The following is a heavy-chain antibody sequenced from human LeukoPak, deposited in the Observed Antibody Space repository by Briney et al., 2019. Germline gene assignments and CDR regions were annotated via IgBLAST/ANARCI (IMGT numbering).Heavy chain of an antibody. D-gene: IGHD3-10*01. V-gene: IGHV1-2*02. Sequence: ASVKVSCKASGYTFTSYGITWVRQAPGQGLEWMGWMNPNSGGTNCAQKFQGRVTMTRDTSISTAYMELSRLRSDDTAVYYCARDPGGGYFEYWGQGTLVTVSS. CDR1: GYTFTSYG. CDR2: MNPNSGGT. J-gene: IGHJ4*02. CDR3: ARDPGGGYFEY.